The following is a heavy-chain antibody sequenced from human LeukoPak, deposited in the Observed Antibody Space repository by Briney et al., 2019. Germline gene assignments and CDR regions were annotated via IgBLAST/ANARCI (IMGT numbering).Heavy chain of an antibody. Sequence: GASVKVSCKASGYTFTGYYMHWLRQAPGQGLEWMGWINPNSGGTNYAQKFQGRVTMTRDTSISTAYMELSRLRSDDTAVYYCARDRVVVPAAKRGWFDPWGQATLVTVSS. J-gene: IGHJ5*02. CDR2: INPNSGGT. CDR1: GYTFTGYY. CDR3: ARDRVVVPAAKRGWFDP. V-gene: IGHV1-2*02. D-gene: IGHD2-2*01.